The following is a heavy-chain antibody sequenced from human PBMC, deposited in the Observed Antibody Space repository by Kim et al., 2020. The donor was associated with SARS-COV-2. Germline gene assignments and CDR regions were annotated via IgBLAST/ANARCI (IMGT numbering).Heavy chain of an antibody. V-gene: IGHV4-39*01. CDR1: GGSISSSSYY. J-gene: IGHJ2*01. Sequence: SETLSLTCTVSGGSISSSSYYWGWIRQPPGKGLEWIGSIYYSGSTYYNPSLKSRVNISVDTSKNQFSLKLSSVTAADTAVYYCARRGNYYDSSGYYGRGDWYFDLWGRGTLVTVSS. D-gene: IGHD3-22*01. CDR3: ARRGNYYDSSGYYGRGDWYFDL. CDR2: IYYSGST.